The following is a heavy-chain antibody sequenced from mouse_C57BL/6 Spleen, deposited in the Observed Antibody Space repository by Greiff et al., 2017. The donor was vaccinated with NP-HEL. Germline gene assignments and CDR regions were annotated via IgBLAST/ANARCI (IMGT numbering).Heavy chain of an antibody. CDR2: IYPRDGST. CDR3: AIPPGSSYGAWFAY. D-gene: IGHD1-1*01. CDR1: GYTFTDHT. Sequence: QVQLQQSDAELVKPGASVKISCKVSGYTFTDHTIHWMKQRPEQGLEWIGYIYPRDGSTKYNEKFKGKATLTVDQSSSTAYMQLNSLTSEDSAVYYCAIPPGSSYGAWFAYWGQGTLVTVSA. V-gene: IGHV1-78*01. J-gene: IGHJ3*01.